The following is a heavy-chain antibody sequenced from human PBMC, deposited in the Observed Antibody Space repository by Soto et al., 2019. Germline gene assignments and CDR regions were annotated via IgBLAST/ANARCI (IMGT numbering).Heavy chain of an antibody. J-gene: IGHJ4*02. CDR3: ARRSVAGTIDY. V-gene: IGHV3-13*04. CDR1: GFTFSSYD. CDR2: IGTAGDT. Sequence: EVQLVESGGGLVQPGGSLRLSCAASGFTFSSYDMHWVRQATGKGLEWVSAIGTAGDTYYPGSLKGRFTITIENAKKSLYLQMNSLRAGDTAVYYCARRSVAGTIDYWGQGTLVTVSS. D-gene: IGHD6-19*01.